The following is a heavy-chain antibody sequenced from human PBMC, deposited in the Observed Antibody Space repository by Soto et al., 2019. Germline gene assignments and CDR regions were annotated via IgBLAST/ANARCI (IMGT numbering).Heavy chain of an antibody. CDR3: ARRGSGSYYDY. J-gene: IGHJ4*02. V-gene: IGHV3-23*01. Sequence: EVQLLESGGGLVQPGGSLRLSRAASGFTFSSYAMRWVRQAPGKGLEWVSAISGSGGSTYYADSVKGRFTISRDNSKNTLYLQMNSLRAEDTAVYYCARRGSGSYYDYWGQGTLVTVSS. CDR1: GFTFSSYA. D-gene: IGHD1-26*01. CDR2: ISGSGGST.